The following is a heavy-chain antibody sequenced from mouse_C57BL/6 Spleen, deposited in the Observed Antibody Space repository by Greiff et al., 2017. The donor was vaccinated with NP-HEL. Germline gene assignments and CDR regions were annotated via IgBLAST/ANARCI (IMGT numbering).Heavy chain of an antibody. V-gene: IGHV1-55*01. CDR2: IYPGSGST. D-gene: IGHD1-1*01. J-gene: IGHJ4*01. CDR3: ARLTTTVVDYAMDY. Sequence: QVQLQQSGAELVKPGASVKMSCKASGYTFTSYWITWVKQRPGQGLEWIGDIYPGSGSTNYNEKFKSKATLTVDTSSSTAYMQLSSLTSEDSAVYYCARLTTTVVDYAMDYWGQGTSVTVSS. CDR1: GYTFTSYW.